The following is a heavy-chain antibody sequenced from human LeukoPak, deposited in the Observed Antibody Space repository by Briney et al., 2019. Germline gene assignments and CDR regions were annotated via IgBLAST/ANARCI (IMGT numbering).Heavy chain of an antibody. Sequence: GGSLRLSCAASGFTFSSYSMNWVRQAPGKGLEWVSSISSGSSYIYYADSVKGRFTISRDNAKNSLYLQMNSLRAEDTAVYYCARNYYGSGSYQYWGQGTLVTVSS. CDR3: ARNYYGSGSYQY. J-gene: IGHJ4*02. CDR2: ISSGSSYI. CDR1: GFTFSSYS. V-gene: IGHV3-21*01. D-gene: IGHD3-10*01.